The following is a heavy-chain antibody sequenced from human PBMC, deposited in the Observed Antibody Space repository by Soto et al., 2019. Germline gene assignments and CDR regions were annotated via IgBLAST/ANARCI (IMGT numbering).Heavy chain of an antibody. Sequence: EVQLLESGGGLVQPGGSLRLSCAASGFTFSSYAMSWVRQAPGKGLEWVSGSSGSGSTTYYADSVKGRFTISRDNSKNTLYLKMNSLRAEDTAVYYCAKDRKSGSGWYWDYWGQGTLVTVSS. J-gene: IGHJ4*02. CDR3: AKDRKSGSGWYWDY. D-gene: IGHD6-19*01. CDR2: SSGSGSTT. V-gene: IGHV3-23*01. CDR1: GFTFSSYA.